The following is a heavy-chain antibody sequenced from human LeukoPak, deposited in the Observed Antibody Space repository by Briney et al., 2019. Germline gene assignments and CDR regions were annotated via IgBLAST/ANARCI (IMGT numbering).Heavy chain of an antibody. D-gene: IGHD2-21*02. CDR1: GFTFSSYS. V-gene: IGHV3-21*01. J-gene: IGHJ5*02. CDR2: ISSSISYI. CDR3: ARAGELAYCGGDCYHNWFDP. Sequence: GGSLRLSCAASGFTFSSYSMNWVRQAPGKGLEWVSSISSSISYIYYADSVKGRVTISRDNAKNSLYLQMNSLRAEDTAVYYCARAGELAYCGGDCYHNWFDPWGQGTLVTVSS.